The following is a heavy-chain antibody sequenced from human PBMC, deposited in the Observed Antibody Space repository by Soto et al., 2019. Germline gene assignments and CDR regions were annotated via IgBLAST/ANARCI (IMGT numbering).Heavy chain of an antibody. V-gene: IGHV1-24*01. CDR2: FDPEDGET. Sequence: ASVKVSCKVSGYTLTELSMHWVRQAPGKGLEWMGGFDPEDGETIYAQKFQGRVTMTEDTSTDTAYMELSSLRSEDTAVYYCATFPPRRALGSGIPGLGYYYMDVWGKGTTVTVSS. CDR1: GYTLTELS. CDR3: ATFPPRRALGSGIPGLGYYYMDV. D-gene: IGHD2-21*01. J-gene: IGHJ6*03.